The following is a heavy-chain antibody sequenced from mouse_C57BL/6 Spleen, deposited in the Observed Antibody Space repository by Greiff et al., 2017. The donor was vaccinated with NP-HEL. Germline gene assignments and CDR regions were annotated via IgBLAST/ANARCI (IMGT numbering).Heavy chain of an antibody. Sequence: QVQLQQPGAELVKPGASVKLSCKASGYTFTSYWMHWVKQRPGQGLEWIGMIHPNSGSTNYNEKFKSKATLTVDKSSSTAYMQLSSLTSEDSAVYYCARLKGYEHYFDYGGQGTTLTVST. CDR1: GYTFTSYW. CDR2: IHPNSGST. J-gene: IGHJ2*01. CDR3: ARLKGYEHYFDY. D-gene: IGHD3-1*01. V-gene: IGHV1-64*01.